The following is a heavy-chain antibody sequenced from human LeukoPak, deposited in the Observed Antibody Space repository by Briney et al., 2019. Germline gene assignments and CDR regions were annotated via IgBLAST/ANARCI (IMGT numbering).Heavy chain of an antibody. CDR2: IYYSGST. Sequence: SETLSLTCTVSGGSISSYYWSWIRQPPGKGLEWIGYIYYSGSTNYNPSLKSRVTISVDTSKNQFSLKLSSVTAADTAVYYCASSGGYSGDLDYWGQGTLVTVSS. CDR1: GGSISSYY. V-gene: IGHV4-59*01. CDR3: ASSGGYSGDLDY. J-gene: IGHJ4*02. D-gene: IGHD2-15*01.